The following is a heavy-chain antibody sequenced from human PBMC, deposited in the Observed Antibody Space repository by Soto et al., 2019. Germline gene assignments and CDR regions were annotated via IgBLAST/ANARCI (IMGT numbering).Heavy chain of an antibody. CDR3: AKGTTIDY. CDR1: GFTFDDYA. CDR2: ISWNSGSI. V-gene: IGHV3-9*01. J-gene: IGHJ4*02. Sequence: RLSCAASGFTFDDYAMHWVRQAPGKGLEWVSGISWNSGSIGYADSVKGRFTISRDNAKNSLYLQMNSLRAEDTALYYCAKGTTIDYWGQGTLVTVSS. D-gene: IGHD1-1*01.